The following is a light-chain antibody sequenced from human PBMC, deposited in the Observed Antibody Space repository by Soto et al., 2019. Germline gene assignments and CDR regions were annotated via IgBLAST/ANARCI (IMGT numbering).Light chain of an antibody. CDR1: QTVSTY. J-gene: IGKJ4*01. Sequence: EIVLTQSPATLSLSPGERATLSCMASQTVSTYLAWYQQKPGQAPRLLIYDASNRATGIPARFSGGGSGTDFTLTISSLEPEDFAVYYCHQRSNWPLTFGGGTKVEIK. V-gene: IGKV3-11*01. CDR3: HQRSNWPLT. CDR2: DAS.